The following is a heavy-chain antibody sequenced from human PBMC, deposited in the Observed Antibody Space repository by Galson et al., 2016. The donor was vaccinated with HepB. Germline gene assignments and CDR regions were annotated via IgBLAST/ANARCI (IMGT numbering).Heavy chain of an antibody. V-gene: IGHV5-10-1*01. CDR1: GYRLTDYW. Sequence: QSGAEVKEPGESLRISCQGSGYRLTDYWITWVRQVPGKGLQWMGRIDPDDSYTNYSPSFQGHVTISVDKSINTAYLQWSTLKASDTAIYYCARALEYGSRNNYDDDAVDGLAPGTTVSVSS. J-gene: IGHJ6*02. CDR3: ARALEYGSRNNYDDDAVDG. CDR2: IDPDDSYT. D-gene: IGHD4-17*01.